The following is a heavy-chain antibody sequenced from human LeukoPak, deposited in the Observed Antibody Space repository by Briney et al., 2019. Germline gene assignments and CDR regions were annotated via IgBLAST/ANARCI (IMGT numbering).Heavy chain of an antibody. V-gene: IGHV3-74*01. Sequence: GGSLRLSCAASGFTFSSYWMHWVRQAPGKGLVWVSRINSDGSSTTYADSVKGRFTISRDNAKNTLYLQMNSLRVEDTALYYCARDPRISYGLGIHEYWGQGTQVTVSS. CDR3: ARDPRISYGLGIHEY. CDR1: GFTFSSYW. CDR2: INSDGSST. D-gene: IGHD5-18*01. J-gene: IGHJ4*02.